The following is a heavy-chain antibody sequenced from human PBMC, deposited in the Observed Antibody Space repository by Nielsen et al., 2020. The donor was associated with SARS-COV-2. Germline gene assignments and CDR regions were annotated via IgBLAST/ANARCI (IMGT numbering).Heavy chain of an antibody. CDR3: ARHGAIAVSGHFDS. D-gene: IGHD6-19*01. J-gene: IGHJ4*02. CDR2: IYPGDSDT. Sequence: GESLKISCKGSGYSFTSYWIGWVRQMPGKGLEWMGIIYPGDSDTRSSPSFQGQVTISADKSINIAYLQWSSLRASDTAMYYCARHGAIAVSGHFDSWGQGTLVTVSS. CDR1: GYSFTSYW. V-gene: IGHV5-51*01.